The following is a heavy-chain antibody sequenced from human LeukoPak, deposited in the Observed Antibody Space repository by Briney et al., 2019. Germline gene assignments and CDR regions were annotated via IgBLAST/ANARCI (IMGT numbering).Heavy chain of an antibody. J-gene: IGHJ6*04. CDR1: GFTFSTFA. CDR3: ASAPLMDV. CDR2: INHSGST. V-gene: IGHV4-34*01. Sequence: GSLRLSCVASGFTFSTFAMIWIRQPPGKGLEWIGEINHSGSTNYNPSLKSRVTISVDTSKNHFSLKLSSVTAADTAVYYCASAPLMDVWGKGTTVTVSS.